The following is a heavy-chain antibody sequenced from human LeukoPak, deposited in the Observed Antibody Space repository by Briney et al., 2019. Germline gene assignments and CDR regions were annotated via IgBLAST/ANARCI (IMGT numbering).Heavy chain of an antibody. V-gene: IGHV1-69*13. Sequence: SVKVSCKASGGTFSSYAISWVRQAPGQGLEWMGGIIPIFGTANYAQKFQGRVTITADESTSTAYMELSSLRSEDTAVYYCARPGSSTSSSPPDYWGQGTLVTVSS. D-gene: IGHD2-2*01. CDR3: ARPGSSTSSSPPDY. CDR1: GGTFSSYA. CDR2: IIPIFGTA. J-gene: IGHJ4*02.